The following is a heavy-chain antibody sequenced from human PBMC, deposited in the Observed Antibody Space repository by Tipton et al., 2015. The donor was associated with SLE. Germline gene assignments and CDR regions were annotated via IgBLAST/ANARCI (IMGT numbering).Heavy chain of an antibody. CDR1: GFTFSSYE. J-gene: IGHJ3*02. Sequence: SLRLSCAASGFTFSSYEMNWVRQAPGKGLEWVSAIGGSGGSTYYADSVKGRFTISRDNSKNTLYLQMNSLRAEDTAVYYCAKGRLAVAGSSHDAFDIWGQGTMVTVSS. CDR2: IGGSGGST. D-gene: IGHD6-19*01. V-gene: IGHV3-23*01. CDR3: AKGRLAVAGSSHDAFDI.